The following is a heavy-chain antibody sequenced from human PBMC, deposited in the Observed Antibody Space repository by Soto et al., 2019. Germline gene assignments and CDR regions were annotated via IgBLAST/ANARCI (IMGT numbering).Heavy chain of an antibody. J-gene: IGHJ4*02. Sequence: QVQLQESGPGLVKPSGTLSLTCAVSGDSISSSNWWSWVRQSPGRGLEWIAEIHHSGSTSYNPSLKRRFTIAADKSKSQFPLKLSSVAAADTAVYYCARQRVDNGDYFPLDSWGQGTLVTVSS. V-gene: IGHV4-4*02. D-gene: IGHD4-17*01. CDR1: GDSISSSNW. CDR2: IHHSGST. CDR3: ARQRVDNGDYFPLDS.